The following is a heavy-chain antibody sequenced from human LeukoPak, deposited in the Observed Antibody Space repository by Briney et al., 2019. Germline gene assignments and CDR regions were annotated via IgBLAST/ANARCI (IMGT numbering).Heavy chain of an antibody. D-gene: IGHD3-3*01. V-gene: IGHV3-74*01. CDR2: INTDGSRT. CDR1: GFTFSNYW. Sequence: PGGSLRLSCAASGFTFSNYWMGWVRQAPGKGLVWVSLINTDGSRTSYADSVKGRFTISRDSAKNTLYLQMNSLRAEDTAVYYCARARVFWSGSPFWGQGTLVTVSS. J-gene: IGHJ4*02. CDR3: ARARVFWSGSPF.